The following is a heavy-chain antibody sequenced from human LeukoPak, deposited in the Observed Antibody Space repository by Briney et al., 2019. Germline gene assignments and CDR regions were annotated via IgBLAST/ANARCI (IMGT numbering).Heavy chain of an antibody. CDR2: SRDKGNGYTT. J-gene: IGHJ4*02. V-gene: IGHV3-72*01. Sequence: PGGSLRLSCAASGFTFSDYFMDGVRQAPGKGLEWVGRSRDKGNGYTTEYAASVRGRFTISRDDSKNSVYLQVNSLKTEDTAVYYCARRQCDSFGSDYWGQGTLVTVSS. D-gene: IGHD3-22*01. CDR1: GFTFSDYF. CDR3: ARRQCDSFGSDY.